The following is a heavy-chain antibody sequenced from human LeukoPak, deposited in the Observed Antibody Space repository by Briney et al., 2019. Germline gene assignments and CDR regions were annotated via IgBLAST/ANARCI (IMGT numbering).Heavy chain of an antibody. CDR1: GFTFSSYG. CDR2: IRYDGSNK. CDR3: ARDLNIRRGGSDY. D-gene: IGHD2-15*01. V-gene: IGHV3-30*02. J-gene: IGHJ4*02. Sequence: PGGSLRLSCAASGFTFSSYGMHWVRQAPGKGLEWVAFIRYDGSNKYYADSVKGRFTISRDNSKNTLYLQMNSLRAEDTAVYYCARDLNIRRGGSDYWGQGTLVTVSS.